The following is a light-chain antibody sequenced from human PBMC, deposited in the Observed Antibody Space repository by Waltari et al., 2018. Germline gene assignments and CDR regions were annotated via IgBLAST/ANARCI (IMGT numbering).Light chain of an antibody. CDR3: AAWDDRLRAYV. V-gene: IGLV1-47*01. J-gene: IGLJ1*01. Sequence: QSVLPQPPSASGTPGQRVTISCSGSSSNVGRDNVYWYQQLPGTAPKLLIYNEIQRPSGVPDRFSGSKSGTSASLAISGRRSEDEGDYYCAAWDDRLRAYVFGTGTQVTVL. CDR2: NEI. CDR1: SSNVGRDN.